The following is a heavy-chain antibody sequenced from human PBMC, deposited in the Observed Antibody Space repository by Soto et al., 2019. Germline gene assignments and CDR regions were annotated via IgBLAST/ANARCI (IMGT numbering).Heavy chain of an antibody. J-gene: IGHJ5*02. V-gene: IGHV4-59*01. CDR3: ARRGRRGIAAAGTGRTDWFDP. D-gene: IGHD6-13*01. CDR1: GGSISSYY. CDR2: IYYSGST. Sequence: ETLSLTCTVSGGSISSYYWSWIRQPPGKGLEWIGYIYYSGSTNYNPSLKSRVTISVDTSKNQFSLKLSSVTAADTAVYYCARRGRRGIAAAGTGRTDWFDPWGQGTLVTVSS.